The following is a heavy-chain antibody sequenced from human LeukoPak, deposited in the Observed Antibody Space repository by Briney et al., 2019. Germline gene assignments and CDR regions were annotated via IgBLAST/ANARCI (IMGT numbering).Heavy chain of an antibody. D-gene: IGHD3-3*01. J-gene: IGHJ4*02. Sequence: GASVKVSCKDSGYTFTGYYMHWVRQAPGQGLEWMGRINPNSGGTNYAQKLQSRVTMTRDKSISTAYMELSRLRSDDTAVYYCATGEWPLDYWGQGTLVTVSS. V-gene: IGHV1-2*06. CDR1: GYTFTGYY. CDR3: ATGEWPLDY. CDR2: INPNSGGT.